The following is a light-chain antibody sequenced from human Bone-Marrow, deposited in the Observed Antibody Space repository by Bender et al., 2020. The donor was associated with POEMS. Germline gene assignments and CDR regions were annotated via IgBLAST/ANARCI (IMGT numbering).Light chain of an antibody. Sequence: QSALTQPASVSGSPGQSITISCTGTSSDIGIYNVVSWYQQHPGKAPKVMIYEVIKRPTGVSNRFSGSKSGNTASLTISGLQPEDEGDYHCCSYAPISTWVFGGGTKVTVL. CDR1: SSDIGIYNV. J-gene: IGLJ3*02. V-gene: IGLV2-23*02. CDR2: EVI. CDR3: CSYAPISTWV.